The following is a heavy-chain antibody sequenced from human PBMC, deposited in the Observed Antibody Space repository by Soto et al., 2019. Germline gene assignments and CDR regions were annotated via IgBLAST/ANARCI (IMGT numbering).Heavy chain of an antibody. J-gene: IGHJ5*02. CDR3: ARHQSHSSSYVDP. CDR1: GGSISSSSYY. CDR2: IYYSGST. D-gene: IGHD6-13*01. V-gene: IGHV4-39*01. Sequence: QLQLQESGPGLVKPSETLSLTCTVSGGSISSSSYYWGWIRQPPGKGLEWIGSIYYSGSTYYNPSFKSRVTISVDTSKNQFPLKLSSVTAADTAVYYCARHQSHSSSYVDPWGQGTLVTVSS.